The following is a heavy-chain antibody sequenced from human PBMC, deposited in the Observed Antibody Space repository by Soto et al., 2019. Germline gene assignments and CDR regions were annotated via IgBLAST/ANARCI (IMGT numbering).Heavy chain of an antibody. Sequence: QITLKESGPTLVKPTQTLTLTCTFSGFSLSTSGVGVGWIRQPPGKALEWLALIYWDDDKRYSPSLKSRLTITEHSSNTQAVLTMTNMHPVDTATYYCAHTPEGGWIPLWQNWFDPWGQGTLVTVSS. J-gene: IGHJ5*02. V-gene: IGHV2-5*02. CDR2: IYWDDDK. D-gene: IGHD5-18*01. CDR3: AHTPEGGWIPLWQNWFDP. CDR1: GFSLSTSGVG.